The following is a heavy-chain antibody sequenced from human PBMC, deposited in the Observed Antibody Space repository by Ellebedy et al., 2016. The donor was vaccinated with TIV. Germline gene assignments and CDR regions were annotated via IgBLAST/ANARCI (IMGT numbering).Heavy chain of an antibody. CDR3: ARDRGERWLLFDY. V-gene: IGHV1-18*01. D-gene: IGHD5-12*01. CDR2: VNPSNGNT. J-gene: IGHJ4*02. CDR1: GYTFSSYV. Sequence: AASVKVSCKVSGYTFSSYVINWVRQAPGQGPEWMGWVNPSNGNTKYAPKFQGRVTLTTDISATTAYMELRNLGSDDTAIYYCARDRGERWLLFDYWGQGTLVTVSS.